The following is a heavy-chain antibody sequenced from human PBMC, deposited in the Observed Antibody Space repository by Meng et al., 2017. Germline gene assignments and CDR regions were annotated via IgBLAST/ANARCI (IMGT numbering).Heavy chain of an antibody. J-gene: IGHJ4*02. CDR3: ARDEDISAAGKLFGDY. CDR2: INPKSGDT. CDR1: GGTFSSYA. V-gene: IGHV1-2*06. D-gene: IGHD6-13*01. Sequence: QVQLVRSWAECEKPGSWVKVSCKASGGTFSSYAISWVRRAPGQGLEWMGRINPKSGDTHYAQRFQGRVTMTGDTSISTAYMELSGLRSDDTAMYYCARDEDISAAGKLFGDYWGQGTLVTVSS.